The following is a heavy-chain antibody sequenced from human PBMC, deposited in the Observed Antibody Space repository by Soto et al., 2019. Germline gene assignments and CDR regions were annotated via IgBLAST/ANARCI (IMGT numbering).Heavy chain of an antibody. CDR3: AGGGADWSLRNFDV. J-gene: IGHJ2*01. Sequence: QLQLQESGSGLVKPSQTLSLTCTVSGASIASGGYCWSWIRQPPGKALESIGYVYQNGNAYLNPSLKSRVTMSVDKSKNQFSLKLSSVTAADTPVYFCAGGGADWSLRNFDVWGRGTLVSVSS. CDR1: GASIASGGYC. V-gene: IGHV4-30-2*01. CDR2: VYQNGNA. D-gene: IGHD3-9*01.